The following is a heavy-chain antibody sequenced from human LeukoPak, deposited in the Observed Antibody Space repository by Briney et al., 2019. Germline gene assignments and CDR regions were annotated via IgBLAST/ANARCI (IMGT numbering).Heavy chain of an antibody. D-gene: IGHD6-19*01. V-gene: IGHV1-3*01. CDR3: ARVRGSYGPRWFDP. CDR2: INAGNGNT. J-gene: IGHJ5*02. CDR1: GYTFTSYA. Sequence: ASGKVSCKASGYTFTSYAMHWVRQAPGQRLEWMGWINAGNGNTKYSQEFQGRVTMTTDTSTSTAYMELRSLRSDDTAVYYCARVRGSYGPRWFDPWGQGTLVTVSS.